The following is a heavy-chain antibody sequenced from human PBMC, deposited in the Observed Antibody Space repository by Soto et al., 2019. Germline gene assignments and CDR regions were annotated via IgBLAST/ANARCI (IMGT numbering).Heavy chain of an antibody. CDR1: GGTFNNYG. D-gene: IGHD3-16*02. CDR2: IIPIFGTT. V-gene: IGHV1-69*06. J-gene: IGHJ5*02. CDR3: AIDLPSAVIALVGPKYFDP. Sequence: QVQLVQSGAEVKKPGSSVKVSCKASGGTFNNYGISWVRQAPGQGLEWMGGIIPIFGTTNYAQKFQGRVTIRVDKSTSTAYMELSSLRSEDTAVYYCAIDLPSAVIALVGPKYFDPWGQGTLVAVSS.